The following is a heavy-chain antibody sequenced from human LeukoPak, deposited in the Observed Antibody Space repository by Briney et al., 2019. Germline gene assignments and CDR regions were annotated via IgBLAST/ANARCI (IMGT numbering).Heavy chain of an antibody. D-gene: IGHD1-26*01. CDR3: ARDSEIVGATSWFDP. V-gene: IGHV1-69*04. Sequence: ASVKVSCKASGCTFSSYAIIWVRQAPGQGREWMGRIIPILGIANYAQKFQGRVTITADKSTSTAYIELSSLRSEDTAVYYCARDSEIVGATSWFDPWGQGTLVTVSS. CDR2: IIPILGIA. CDR1: GCTFSSYA. J-gene: IGHJ5*02.